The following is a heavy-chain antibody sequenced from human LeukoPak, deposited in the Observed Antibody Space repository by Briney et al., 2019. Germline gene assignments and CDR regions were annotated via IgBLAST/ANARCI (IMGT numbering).Heavy chain of an antibody. CDR1: GGSITSYF. V-gene: IGHV4-59*12. CDR2: IYYSGTT. J-gene: IGHJ5*02. CDR3: ARGRGRAATS. Sequence: KASETLSLTCTVSGGSITSYFWTWIRQPPGKGLEWIGYIYYSGTTNYNPSLKSRVTISVDTSKNQFSLKLSSVTAADTAVYYCARGRGRAATSWGQGTLVTVSS. D-gene: IGHD1-26*01.